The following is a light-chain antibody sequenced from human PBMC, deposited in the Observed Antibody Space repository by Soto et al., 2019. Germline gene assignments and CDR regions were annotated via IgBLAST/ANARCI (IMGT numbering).Light chain of an antibody. J-gene: IGKJ4*01. V-gene: IGKV3-20*01. CDR1: QSITSN. CDR3: QQYVSSPLT. Sequence: EIVMTQSPATLSVNPGERATLSCRASQSITSNLAWYQQKPGQAPRLLIYGASNRATGIPDRFSGSGSGTDFTLTISRLEPEDFAVYYCQQYVSSPLTFAGGAKVDI. CDR2: GAS.